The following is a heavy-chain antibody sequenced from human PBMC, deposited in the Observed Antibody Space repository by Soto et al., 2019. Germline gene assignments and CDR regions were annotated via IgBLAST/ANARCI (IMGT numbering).Heavy chain of an antibody. CDR3: AWEQQLVREETSYRMEG. J-gene: IGHJ6*02. V-gene: IGHV1-69*13. CDR1: GYTFTSYD. Sequence: ASVKVSCKASGYTFTSYDINWVRQATGQGLEWMGGIIPIFGTANYAQKFQGRVTITADESTSTAYMELSSLRSEDTAVYYCAWEQQLVREETSYRMEGWGQG. CDR2: IIPIFGTA. D-gene: IGHD6-13*01.